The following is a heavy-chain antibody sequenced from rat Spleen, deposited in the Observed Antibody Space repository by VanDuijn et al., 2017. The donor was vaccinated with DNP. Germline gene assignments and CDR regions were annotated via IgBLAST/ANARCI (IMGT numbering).Heavy chain of an antibody. D-gene: IGHD4-3*01. V-gene: IGHV1-47*01. Sequence: QVQLQQSGAELVKPGTSVKLSCKASGYTFTSNHMNWIKQTTGQGLEWIGIINPGSGGTSYNVKFKGKATLTVDKSSSTAFMQLSSLTPDNSAVYYCARSWVGVRGIWFAYWGQGTSVTVSS. J-gene: IGHJ3*01. CDR2: INPGSGGT. CDR1: GYTFTSNH. CDR3: ARSWVGVRGIWFAY.